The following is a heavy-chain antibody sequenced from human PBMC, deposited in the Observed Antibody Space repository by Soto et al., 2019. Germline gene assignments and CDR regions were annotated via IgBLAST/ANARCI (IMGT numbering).Heavy chain of an antibody. J-gene: IGHJ4*02. CDR1: GYTFTSYA. Sequence: ASVKVSCKASGYTFTSYAMHWVCQAPGQRLEWMGWINAGNGNTKYSQKFQGRVTITRDTSASTAYMELSSLRSEDTAVYYCAGRLYGGNSEAFDYWGQGTLVTVSS. V-gene: IGHV1-3*01. CDR2: INAGNGNT. CDR3: AGRLYGGNSEAFDY. D-gene: IGHD4-17*01.